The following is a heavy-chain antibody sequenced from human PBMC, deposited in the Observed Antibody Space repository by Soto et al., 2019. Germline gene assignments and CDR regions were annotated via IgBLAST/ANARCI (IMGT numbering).Heavy chain of an antibody. V-gene: IGHV3-30-3*02. D-gene: IGHD3-22*01. CDR1: GLRFSIQS. CDR2: MSPNGDNQ. J-gene: IGHJ4*02. Sequence: GSLIVRCSAPGLRFSIQSPHWVNTVPGEGREWVAVMSPNGDNQYYAASVKGRFTISRDTSKSTLSLQMTSLRPEDTAVYYCASGAACYYETSRYWGQGTLVTVSS. CDR3: ASGAACYYETSRY.